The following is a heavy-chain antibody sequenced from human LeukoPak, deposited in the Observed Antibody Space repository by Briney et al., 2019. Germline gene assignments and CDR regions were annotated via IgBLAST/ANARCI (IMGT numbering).Heavy chain of an antibody. D-gene: IGHD1-1*01. V-gene: IGHV1-8*03. CDR1: GYTFTSYD. Sequence: ASVKVSCKASGYTFTSYDINWVRQAIGQGLEWMGWMSPNSGNTGYAQKFQGRVTISRNTSISTAYMELSSLRSEDTAVYYCARMERIGSDNWFDPWGQGTLVTVSP. CDR3: ARMERIGSDNWFDP. J-gene: IGHJ5*02. CDR2: MSPNSGNT.